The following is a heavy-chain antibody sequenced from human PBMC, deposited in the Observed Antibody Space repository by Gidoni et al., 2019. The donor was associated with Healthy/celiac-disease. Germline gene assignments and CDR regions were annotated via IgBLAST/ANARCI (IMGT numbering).Heavy chain of an antibody. Sequence: EVPLLESGGGLVQPGGSLRLSCAASGFTFSSSAMSWVRQAPGKGLEWVSAISGSGGSTYYADSVKGRFTISRDNSKNTLYLQMNSLRAEDTAVYYCAKDGSHGGNSVANWFDPWGQGTLVTVSS. J-gene: IGHJ5*02. CDR2: ISGSGGST. CDR1: GFTFSSSA. V-gene: IGHV3-23*01. D-gene: IGHD2-21*02. CDR3: AKDGSHGGNSVANWFDP.